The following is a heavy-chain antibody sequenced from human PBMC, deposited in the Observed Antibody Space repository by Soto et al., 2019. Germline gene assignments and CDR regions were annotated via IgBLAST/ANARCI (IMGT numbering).Heavy chain of an antibody. CDR2: IYYSEST. CDR3: ARAYYYTSGYSLDP. V-gene: IGHV4-59*01. D-gene: IGHD3-22*01. Sequence: QVQLQESGPGLVKPSETLSLTCTVSGGSISSYYWSWIRQPPGKGLEWVGYIYYSESTNYNPSLKSRFIISVDTSKNQFSLRLSSVTAADTAVYYCARAYYYTSGYSLDPWGQGTLVTVSS. CDR1: GGSISSYY. J-gene: IGHJ5*02.